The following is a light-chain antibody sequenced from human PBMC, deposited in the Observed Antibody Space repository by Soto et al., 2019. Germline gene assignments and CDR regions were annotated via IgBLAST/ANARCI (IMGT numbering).Light chain of an antibody. CDR3: QQYGSSGT. CDR2: GAS. V-gene: IGKV3-20*01. Sequence: PGERATLSCRASQSVNTTYIAWYQQKPGQAPRLLIYGASNRATGIPDRFSGSGSGTDFTLTISRLEPEDFAVYYCQQYGSSGTFGQGTKVDIK. CDR1: QSVNTTY. J-gene: IGKJ1*01.